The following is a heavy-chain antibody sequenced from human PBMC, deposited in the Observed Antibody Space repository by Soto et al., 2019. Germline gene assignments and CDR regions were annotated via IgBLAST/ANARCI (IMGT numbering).Heavy chain of an antibody. CDR1: GDSVSSNSAA. V-gene: IGHV6-1*01. D-gene: IGHD2-2*02. J-gene: IGHJ6*02. CDR2: TYYRSRWYY. CDR3: ARDMENVVVPAAIPGYYYYGMDV. Sequence: SQTLSLTCAISGDSVSSNSAAWNWIRQSPSRGLEWLGRTYYRSRWYYDYAVSVKSRITINPDTSKNQFSLQLNSVTPEDTAVYYCARDMENVVVPAAIPGYYYYGMDVWGQGTTVTVSS.